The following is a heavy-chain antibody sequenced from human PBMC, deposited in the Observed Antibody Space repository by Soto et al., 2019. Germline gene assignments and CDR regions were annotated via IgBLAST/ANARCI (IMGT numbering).Heavy chain of an antibody. J-gene: IGHJ6*02. CDR3: IYRRASWDYHGLDV. D-gene: IGHD2-21*01. CDR2: IYWNDDR. CDR1: GFSLTTGGVG. V-gene: IGHV2-5*01. Sequence: SGPTLVNPTKTLTLTCTFSGFSLTTGGVGVGWIRQTPGRSLEWLAVIYWNDDRRRSPSLENRLTITKDTSKNQVVLTMSYMDPVDTSTYYCIYRRASWDYHGLDVWGQGTPVTVSS.